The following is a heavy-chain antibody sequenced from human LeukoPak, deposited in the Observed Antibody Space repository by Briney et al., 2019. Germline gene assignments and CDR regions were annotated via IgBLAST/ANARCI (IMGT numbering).Heavy chain of an antibody. CDR3: ARDGRSSGWQGGFDY. J-gene: IGHJ4*02. CDR1: GFTFSNAW. D-gene: IGHD6-19*01. CDR2: IKSKTDGGTT. Sequence: GGSLRLSCAASGFTFSNAWMSWVRQAPGKGLEWVGRIKSKTDGGTTDYAAPVKGRFTISRDDSKNTLYLQMNSLKTEDTAVYYCARDGRSSGWQGGFDYWGQGTLVTVSS. V-gene: IGHV3-15*01.